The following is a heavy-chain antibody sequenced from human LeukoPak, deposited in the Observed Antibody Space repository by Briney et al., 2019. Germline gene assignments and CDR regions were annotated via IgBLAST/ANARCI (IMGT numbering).Heavy chain of an antibody. CDR1: GFTVSSNY. D-gene: IGHD3-3*01. Sequence: PGGSLRLSCAASGFTVSSNYMSWVRQAPGKGLEWVSVIYSGGNTYYADSVKGRFTISRDNSKSTLYLQMNSLRAEDTAVYYCARVEDANWFAPWGQGTLVTVSS. CDR3: ARVEDANWFAP. J-gene: IGHJ5*02. V-gene: IGHV3-53*01. CDR2: IYSGGNT.